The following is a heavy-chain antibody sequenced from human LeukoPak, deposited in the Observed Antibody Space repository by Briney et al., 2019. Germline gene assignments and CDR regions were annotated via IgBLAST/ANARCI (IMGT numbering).Heavy chain of an antibody. V-gene: IGHV1-46*01. J-gene: IGHJ4*02. CDR2: INPGGGST. Sequence: ASVKVSCKVSGYTFTSYYMHWVRQAPGQGLEWMGIINPGGGSTSYPQKFQGRVTMTRDTSTSTVYMELSSLRSEDTAVYYCARLPHRDGYNNLVDYWGQGTLVTVSS. CDR3: ARLPHRDGYNNLVDY. D-gene: IGHD5-24*01. CDR1: GYTFTSYY.